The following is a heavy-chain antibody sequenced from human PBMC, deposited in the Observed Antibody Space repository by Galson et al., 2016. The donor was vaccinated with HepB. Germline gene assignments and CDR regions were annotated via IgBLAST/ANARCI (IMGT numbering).Heavy chain of an antibody. CDR2: IDPTDSYT. V-gene: IGHV5-10-1*01. Sequence: QSGAEVKKPGESLRTSCKASGYSFTSYWINWVRQMPGKGLEWMGRIDPTDSYTNYSPSFQGHVIISADKSISTAYTQWSSLKASDTAMYYCARQGAGWGGMEIDHWGQGTLVTVSS. CDR1: GYSFTSYW. CDR3: ARQGAGWGGMEIDH. D-gene: IGHD3-16*01. J-gene: IGHJ4*02.